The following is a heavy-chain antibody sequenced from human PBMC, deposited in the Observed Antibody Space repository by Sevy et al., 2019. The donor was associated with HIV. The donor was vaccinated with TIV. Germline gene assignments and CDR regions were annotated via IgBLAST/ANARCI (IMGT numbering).Heavy chain of an antibody. J-gene: IGHJ4*02. D-gene: IGHD3-16*01. V-gene: IGHV1-58*01. Sequence: ASVKVSCKASGFIFLTSAVQWVRQARDQRLEWIGGIVVASDSTTYAEGFQERLTISKDMSTDTVYMHLSSLTSDDTATPSCAIDVWGADSSIHFPYWGQGTLVTVSS. CDR2: IVVASDST. CDR3: AIDVWGADSSIHFPY. CDR1: GFIFLTSA.